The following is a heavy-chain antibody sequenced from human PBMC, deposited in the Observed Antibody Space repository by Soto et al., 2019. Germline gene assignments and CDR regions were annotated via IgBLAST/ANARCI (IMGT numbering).Heavy chain of an antibody. V-gene: IGHV3-11*01. CDR2: ISGNGRII. D-gene: IGHD4-17*01. Sequence: QVLLVESGGGLVKPGGSLRLSCATSGFIFSDYYMHWIRQAPGKGLEWISYISGNGRIIQYADSAKGRFTISRDNAQNSRYLQRHSLRAEDTALYFCARDFDADSRTDFDYWGQGTLVTVSS. CDR3: ARDFDADSRTDFDY. CDR1: GFIFSDYY. J-gene: IGHJ4*02.